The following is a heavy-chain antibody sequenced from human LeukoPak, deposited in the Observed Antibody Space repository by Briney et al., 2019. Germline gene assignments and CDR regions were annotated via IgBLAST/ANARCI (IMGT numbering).Heavy chain of an antibody. CDR1: GGSIRNYY. CDR2: IYYSGST. V-gene: IGHV4-59*12. Sequence: PSETLSLTCTVSGGSIRNYYWSWIRQPPGKGLEWVGYIYYSGSTNYNPSLKSRVTISVDRSKNQFSLSLNSVTAADTAVYYCARSEMLAAAGPFDYWGQGTLVTVSS. J-gene: IGHJ4*02. CDR3: ARSEMLAAAGPFDY. D-gene: IGHD6-13*01.